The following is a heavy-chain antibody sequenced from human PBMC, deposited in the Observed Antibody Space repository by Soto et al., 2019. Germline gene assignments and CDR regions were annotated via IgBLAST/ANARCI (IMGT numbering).Heavy chain of an antibody. D-gene: IGHD2-2*01. Sequence: QVQLQESGPGLVKPSGTLSLSCAVSGGSITSSNWWSWVRQPPGKGLEWIGEIYHSGGTSYNPSLRSRVTISVDKSQNQFSLKLSSVTAADTALYYCARAISTTSAFNYFDPWGQGTLVTVSS. V-gene: IGHV4-4*02. CDR3: ARAISTTSAFNYFDP. CDR1: GGSITSSNW. J-gene: IGHJ5*02. CDR2: IYHSGGT.